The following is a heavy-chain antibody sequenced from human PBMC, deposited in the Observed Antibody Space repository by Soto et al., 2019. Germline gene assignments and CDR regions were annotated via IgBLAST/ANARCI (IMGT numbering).Heavy chain of an antibody. Sequence: EVQLVESGGGLVQPGGSLRLSCAASGFTFTTCNMNWVRQAPGKGLEWVSYISSSGSLIYYADSVRGRFTISRDNAKNSLYMLMNSLRAEDTAVYYCARENRPVAGTNYCYFYGMDVWGQGTTVTVSS. V-gene: IGHV3-48*01. CDR1: GFTFTTCN. J-gene: IGHJ6*02. CDR3: ARENRPVAGTNYCYFYGMDV. D-gene: IGHD1-1*01. CDR2: ISSSGSLI.